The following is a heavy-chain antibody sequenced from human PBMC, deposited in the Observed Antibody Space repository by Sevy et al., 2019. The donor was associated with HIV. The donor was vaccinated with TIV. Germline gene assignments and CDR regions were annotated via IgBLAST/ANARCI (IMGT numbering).Heavy chain of an antibody. CDR1: GFTFDDYA. J-gene: IGHJ6*02. Sequence: QLGGSLRLSCAASGFTFDDYAMYWVRQAPGKGLEWVSGISWNSGSIGYADSVKGRFTISRDNAKNSLYLQMNSLRAEDTALYYCAKALVGATQSYYYYYGMDVWGQGTTVTVSS. V-gene: IGHV3-9*01. D-gene: IGHD1-26*01. CDR3: AKALVGATQSYYYYYGMDV. CDR2: ISWNSGSI.